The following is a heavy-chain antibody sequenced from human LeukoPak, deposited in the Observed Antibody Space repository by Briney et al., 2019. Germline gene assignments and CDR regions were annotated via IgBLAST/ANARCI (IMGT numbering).Heavy chain of an antibody. V-gene: IGHV1-2*02. D-gene: IGHD3-22*01. CDR3: ARLLHPYDSSGPTSGGFDY. CDR1: GYTFTGYY. Sequence: ASVKVSCKASGYTFTGYYMHWVRQAPGQGLEWMGWINPNSGGTSYAQKFQGRVTMTRDTSISTAYMELSRLRSDDTAVYYCARLLHPYDSSGPTSGGFDYWGQGTLVTVSS. CDR2: INPNSGGT. J-gene: IGHJ4*02.